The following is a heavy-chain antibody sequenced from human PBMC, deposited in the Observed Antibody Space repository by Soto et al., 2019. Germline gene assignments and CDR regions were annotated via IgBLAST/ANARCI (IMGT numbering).Heavy chain of an antibody. CDR2: IIPIFGTA. D-gene: IGHD3-16*01. CDR1: GGTFSSYA. CDR3: ARGCLKRAPGGGWFDP. J-gene: IGHJ5*02. V-gene: IGHV1-69*13. Sequence: SVKVSCKASGGTFSSYAISWVRQAPGQGLEWMGGIIPIFGTANYAQKFQGRVTITADESTSTAYMELSSLRSEDTAVYYCARGCLKRAPGGGWFDPWGQGTLVTVSS.